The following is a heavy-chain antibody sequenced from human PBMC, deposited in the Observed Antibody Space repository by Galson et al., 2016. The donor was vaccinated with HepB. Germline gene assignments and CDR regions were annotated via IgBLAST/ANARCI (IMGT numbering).Heavy chain of an antibody. CDR3: ARYRRDYILGVPPYYFDY. Sequence: LSLTCIVSSGSISSSSYYWGWIRQPPGKGLEWIGSIFYSGTSYYNPSLKSRVTMSVDTSKNQFSLRLSTMTAADTAVYYCARYRRDYILGVPPYYFDYWAQGTLVTVSS. D-gene: IGHD3-16*01. CDR2: IFYSGTS. V-gene: IGHV4-39*07. CDR1: SGSISSSSYY. J-gene: IGHJ4*02.